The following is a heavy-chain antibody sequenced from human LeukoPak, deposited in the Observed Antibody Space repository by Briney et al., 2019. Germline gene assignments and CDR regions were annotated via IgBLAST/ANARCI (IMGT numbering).Heavy chain of an antibody. CDR2: IGSTI. D-gene: IGHD1-26*01. J-gene: IGHJ6*03. V-gene: IGHV3-11*04. Sequence: GGSLRLSCVASGFSLSDYYMSWIRQAPGKGLEWASYIGSTIYYADSVKGRFTISRDNAKNSLYLQMNSLRAEDTAVYYCARDRGIVGTTGYYYMDVWGKGTTVTVSS. CDR3: ARDRGIVGTTGYYYMDV. CDR1: GFSLSDYY.